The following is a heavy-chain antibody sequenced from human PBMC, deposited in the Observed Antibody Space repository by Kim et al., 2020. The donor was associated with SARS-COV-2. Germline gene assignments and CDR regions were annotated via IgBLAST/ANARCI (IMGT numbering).Heavy chain of an antibody. D-gene: IGHD6-13*01. Sequence: VSVKSRITINTATSKNQFSLQLNSVTPEDTAVYYCARDPDSSSWYYAFDYWGQGTLVTVSS. CDR3: ARDPDSSSWYYAFDY. V-gene: IGHV6-1*01. J-gene: IGHJ4*02.